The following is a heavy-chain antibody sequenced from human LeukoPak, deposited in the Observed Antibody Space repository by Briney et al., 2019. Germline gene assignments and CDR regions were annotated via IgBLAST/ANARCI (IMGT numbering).Heavy chain of an antibody. Sequence: SETLSLTCAVSGYSISSGSYWGWIRQPPGKGLERIGRIYHSGSTYYNRSLRSRATISGDKSTNQFSLKQSSVTAADTALYTLAGIFFDRSTFVPWGQGTL. CDR3: AGIFFDRSTFVP. D-gene: IGHD3-9*01. V-gene: IGHV4-38-2*01. CDR1: GYSISSGSY. CDR2: IYHSGST. J-gene: IGHJ5*02.